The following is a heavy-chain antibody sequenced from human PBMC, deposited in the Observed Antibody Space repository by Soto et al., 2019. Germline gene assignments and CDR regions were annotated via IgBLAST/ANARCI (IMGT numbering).Heavy chain of an antibody. CDR2: ISDYNGNT. CDR1: GYTFTSYG. J-gene: IGHJ3*02. Sequence: QVQLVQSGAEVKKPGASVKVSCKASGYTFTSYGIIWVRQAPGQGLEWMGWISDYNGNTNYAQKLQGRVTMTTDTSTSTAYMELRSLRSDDTAVYYCARGLPSDIVRGGYAFDIWGQGTMVTVSS. V-gene: IGHV1-18*01. D-gene: IGHD2-15*01. CDR3: ARGLPSDIVRGGYAFDI.